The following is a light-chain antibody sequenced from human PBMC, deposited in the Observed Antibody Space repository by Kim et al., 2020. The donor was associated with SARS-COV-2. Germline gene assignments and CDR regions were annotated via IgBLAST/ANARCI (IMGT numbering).Light chain of an antibody. V-gene: IGKV1-39*01. Sequence: GSVGDRFTIARPASQIINGFLNWCQLKPGKAPNRLIYAVSTLQSGVPSRFSGTGSGTDFTLTISYLQPEDFATYYCQQNDRTPPTFGQGTKVDIK. CDR3: QQNDRTPPT. J-gene: IGKJ1*01. CDR1: QIINGF. CDR2: AVS.